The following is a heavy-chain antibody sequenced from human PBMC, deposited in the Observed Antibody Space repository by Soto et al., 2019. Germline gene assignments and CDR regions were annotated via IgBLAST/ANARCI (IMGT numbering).Heavy chain of an antibody. CDR1: GGTFSIST. V-gene: IGHV1-69*13. CDR2: IVPIFDTD. D-gene: IGHD3-10*01. CDR3: ARDAGSGMAGGVDY. Sequence: SVNVYCKASGGTFSISTISWVRQAPGQGLEWMGGIVPIFDTDNYAQKFRGRVTVTADESTRPAYMEVSNLRSEDTAVYYCARDAGSGMAGGVDYWGQGTLVTVSS. J-gene: IGHJ4*02.